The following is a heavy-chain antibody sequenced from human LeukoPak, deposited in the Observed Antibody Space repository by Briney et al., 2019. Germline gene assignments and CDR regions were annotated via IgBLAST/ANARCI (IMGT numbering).Heavy chain of an antibody. J-gene: IGHJ6*02. V-gene: IGHV4-4*07. CDR1: GGSISSYY. CDR3: AREVPWFGELLPRDQSTRRYGMDV. CDR2: IYTSGST. Sequence: SETLSLTCTVSGGSISSYYWSWIRQPAGKGLEWIGRIYTSGSTNYNPSLKSRVTMSVDTSKNQFSLKLSSETAADTAVYYCAREVPWFGELLPRDQSTRRYGMDVWGQGTTVTVSS. D-gene: IGHD3-10*01.